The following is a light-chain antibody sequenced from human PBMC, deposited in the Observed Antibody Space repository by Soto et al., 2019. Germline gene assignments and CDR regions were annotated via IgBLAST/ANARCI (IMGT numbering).Light chain of an antibody. V-gene: IGLV2-14*01. J-gene: IGLJ1*01. CDR3: SSYTSSSTLCV. CDR2: EVS. CDR1: ISDVGGYNY. Sequence: QSALTQPASVSGSPGQSITISCTGTISDVGGYNYVSWYQQHPGKAPKLMIYEVSNRPTGVSNRFSGSKSGNTASLTISGLQDEDEADYYCSSYTSSSTLCVFGTGTKLTVL.